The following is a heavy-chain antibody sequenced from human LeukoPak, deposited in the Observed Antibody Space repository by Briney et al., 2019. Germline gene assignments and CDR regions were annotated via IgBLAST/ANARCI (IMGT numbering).Heavy chain of an antibody. D-gene: IGHD3-16*01. CDR1: GFTLSSNY. CDR2: ISGSGGST. J-gene: IGHJ5*02. Sequence: GGSLRLSCAASGFTLSSNYMSWVRQAPGKGLEWVSVISGSGGSTYYADSVKGRFTISRDNSKNTLYLQINSLRAEDTAVYYGGNAPHVGIPAAPNNCFDPGAREPRVPVP. V-gene: IGHV3-23*01. CDR3: GNAPHVGIPAAPNNCFDP.